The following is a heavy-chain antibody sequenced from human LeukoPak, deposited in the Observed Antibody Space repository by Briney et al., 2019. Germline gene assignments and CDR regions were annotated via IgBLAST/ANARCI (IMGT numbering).Heavy chain of an antibody. J-gene: IGHJ6*02. CDR2: IIPIFGTA. D-gene: IGHD2-15*01. CDR3: AREFCSGGGCYYYGMDV. V-gene: IGHV1-69*05. Sequence: SVKVSCKASRGTFSSYAISWVRQAPGQGLEWMGGIIPIFGTANYAQKFQGRVTMTTDTSTSTAYLELRRLRSDDTAIYYCAREFCSGGGCYYYGMDVWGQGTTVTVS. CDR1: RGTFSSYA.